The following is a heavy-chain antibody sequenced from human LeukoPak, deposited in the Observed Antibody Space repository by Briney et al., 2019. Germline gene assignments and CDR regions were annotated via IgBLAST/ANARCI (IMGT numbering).Heavy chain of an antibody. D-gene: IGHD3-22*01. J-gene: IGHJ3*02. CDR2: ISYDGSNK. Sequence: GGSLRLSCAASGFTFSSYGMHWVRQAPGKGLEWVAVISYDGSNKYYADSVKGRFTISRDNSKNTLYLQMNSLRAEDTAVYYCASTYYYDSSGYLDAFDIWGQGTMVTVSS. V-gene: IGHV3-30*03. CDR3: ASTYYYDSSGYLDAFDI. CDR1: GFTFSSYG.